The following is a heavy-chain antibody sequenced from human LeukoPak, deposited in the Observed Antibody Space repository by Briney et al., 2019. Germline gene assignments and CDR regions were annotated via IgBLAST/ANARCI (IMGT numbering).Heavy chain of an antibody. CDR1: GFTFSDAW. CDR2: MKSKTDGGTT. Sequence: GGSLRLSCAASGFTFSDAWMTWVRQAPGKRLEWVGRMKSKTDGGTTDFAAPVKGRFTISRDDSKNTLYLQMNSLKTEDTAVYYCTAMMFDYWGQGTLVTVSS. V-gene: IGHV3-15*01. CDR3: TAMMFDY. J-gene: IGHJ4*02. D-gene: IGHD3-22*01.